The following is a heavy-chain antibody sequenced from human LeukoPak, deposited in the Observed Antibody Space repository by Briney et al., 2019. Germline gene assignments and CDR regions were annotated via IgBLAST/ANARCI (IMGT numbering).Heavy chain of an antibody. CDR3: ARDSSVASSGSPVYYYYMDI. D-gene: IGHD3-22*01. J-gene: IGHJ6*03. V-gene: IGHV1-2*02. CDR1: GYTFTGYY. Sequence: GASVKVSCKASGYTFTGYYMHWVRQAPGQGLEWMGWINPNSGGTNYAQKFQGRVTMTRDTPISTAYMELSRLRSDDTAVYYCARDSSVASSGSPVYYYYMDIWGKGTTVPVSS. CDR2: INPNSGGT.